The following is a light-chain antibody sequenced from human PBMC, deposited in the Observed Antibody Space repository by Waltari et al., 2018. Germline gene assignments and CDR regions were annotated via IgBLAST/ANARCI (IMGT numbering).Light chain of an antibody. CDR2: AAS. Sequence: DIQMTQSPSSLSASVGDRVTITCRASQGISHYLAWYQQKPGKVHKLLIYAASTLQSGVPSRFSGSGSGTDFTLTISSLQPEDVATYYCQQYYSFPPTFGQGTKVEIK. J-gene: IGKJ1*01. V-gene: IGKV1-27*01. CDR3: QQYYSFPPT. CDR1: QGISHY.